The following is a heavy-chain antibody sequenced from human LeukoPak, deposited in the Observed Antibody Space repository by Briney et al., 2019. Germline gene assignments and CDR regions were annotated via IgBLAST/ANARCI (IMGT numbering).Heavy chain of an antibody. V-gene: IGHV3-7*01. Sequence: GGSLRLSCAASGFTFSTYWMTWVRQAPGKGLEWVANIKQDGSEKYYVDSVKGRFTISRDNAKNSLYLQMNSLRAEDTAVYYCARFYGSGSYWDDAFDNWGQGTMVTVSS. CDR2: IKQDGSEK. CDR3: ARFYGSGSYWDDAFDN. J-gene: IGHJ3*02. D-gene: IGHD3-10*01. CDR1: GFTFSTYW.